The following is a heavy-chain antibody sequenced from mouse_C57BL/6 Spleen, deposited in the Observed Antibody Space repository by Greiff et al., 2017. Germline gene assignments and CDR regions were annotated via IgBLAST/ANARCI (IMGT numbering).Heavy chain of an antibody. CDR1: GYSITSGYY. Sequence: VQLKESGPGLVKPSQSLSLTCSVTGYSITSGYYWNWIRQFPGNKLEWMGYISYDGSNNYNPSLKNRISITRDTSKNQFFLKLNSVTTEDTATYYCAREKNYGSRPSLYFDYWGQGTTLTVSS. J-gene: IGHJ2*01. CDR3: AREKNYGSRPSLYFDY. D-gene: IGHD1-1*01. CDR2: ISYDGSN. V-gene: IGHV3-6*01.